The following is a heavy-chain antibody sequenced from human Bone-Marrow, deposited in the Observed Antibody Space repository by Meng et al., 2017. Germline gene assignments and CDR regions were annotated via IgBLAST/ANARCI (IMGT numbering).Heavy chain of an antibody. CDR2: IYYSGST. CDR3: ARAVPSAGYVMDV. CDR1: GGSISSGGYY. V-gene: IGHV4-31*03. Sequence: LRLSCTVSGGSISSGGYYWSWIRQHPGKGLEWIGYIYYSGSTYYNPSLKSRVTISVDTSKNQFSLKLSSVTAADTAVYYCARAVPSAGYVMDVWGQGTTVTVSS. D-gene: IGHD6-25*01. J-gene: IGHJ6*02.